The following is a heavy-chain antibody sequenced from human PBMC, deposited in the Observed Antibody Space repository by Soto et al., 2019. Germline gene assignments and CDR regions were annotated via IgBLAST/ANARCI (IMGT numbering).Heavy chain of an antibody. D-gene: IGHD2-2*01. CDR2: IYYCGST. V-gene: IGHV4-59*01. Sequence: SETLSLTCTVSGGSISSYYWSWIRQPPGKGLEWIGYIYYCGSTNYNPSLKSRVTISVDTSKNQFSLKLSSVTAADTAVYYCARGDVVVPAAIWFDPWGQGTLVTVS. CDR1: GGSISSYY. J-gene: IGHJ5*02. CDR3: ARGDVVVPAAIWFDP.